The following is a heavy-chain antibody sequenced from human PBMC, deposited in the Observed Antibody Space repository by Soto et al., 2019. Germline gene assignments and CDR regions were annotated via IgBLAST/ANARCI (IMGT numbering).Heavy chain of an antibody. D-gene: IGHD3-10*01. J-gene: IGHJ4*01. CDR2: IYYSGST. CDR3: ASNVGSGRYYFTDY. Sequence: SETLSLTCTVSGGSISSSSYYWGWIRQPPGKGLEWIGSIYYSGSTYYNPSLKSRVTISVDTSKNQFSLKLSSVTAADTAVYYCASNVGSGRYYFTDYWGRGTLVTVSS. CDR1: GGSISSSSYY. V-gene: IGHV4-39*01.